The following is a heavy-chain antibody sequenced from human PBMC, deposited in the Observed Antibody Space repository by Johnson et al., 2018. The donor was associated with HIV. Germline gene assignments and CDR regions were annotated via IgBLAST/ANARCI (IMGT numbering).Heavy chain of an antibody. J-gene: IGHJ3*02. CDR2: ISYDGSNK. CDR3: ARDGTLYYYDSSGSRGTFDI. D-gene: IGHD3-22*01. CDR1: GFTFSSYA. V-gene: IGHV3-30*04. Sequence: QVQLVESGGGVVRPGGSLRLSCAASGFTFSSYAMHWVRQAPGKGLEWVAVISYDGSNKYYADSVKGRFTISRDNSKNTLYLQMNSLRAEDTAVYYCARDGTLYYYDSSGSRGTFDIWGQGTMVTVSS.